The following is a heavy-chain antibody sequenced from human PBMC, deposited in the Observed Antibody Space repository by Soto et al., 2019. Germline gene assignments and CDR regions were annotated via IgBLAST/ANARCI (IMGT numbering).Heavy chain of an antibody. Sequence: PSQTLSLTCAISGDSVSSNSAAWNWIRQSPSRGLEWLGRTYYRSKWYNDHAESVKSRIIINPDTSKNQFSLQLNSVTPEDTAVYYCARGQSVRRRSDFDHWGQGTLVTVSS. J-gene: IGHJ4*02. V-gene: IGHV6-1*01. CDR2: TYYRSKWYN. CDR1: GDSVSSNSAA. D-gene: IGHD6-19*01. CDR3: ARGQSVRRRSDFDH.